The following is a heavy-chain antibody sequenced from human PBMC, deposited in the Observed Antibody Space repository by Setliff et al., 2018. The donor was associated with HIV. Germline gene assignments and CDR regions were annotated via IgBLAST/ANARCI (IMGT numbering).Heavy chain of an antibody. CDR1: GYTFTSYG. CDR3: ARDRKISAAGRPYYYYGMDV. J-gene: IGHJ6*02. V-gene: IGHV1-18*01. Sequence: ASVKVSCKASGYTFTSYGISWVRQAPGQGLEWMGWISAYNGNTNYAQKLQGRVTMTTDTSSSTAYMELRSLRSDETAVYYCARDRKISAAGRPYYYYGMDVWGQGTTVTVSS. CDR2: ISAYNGNT. D-gene: IGHD6-13*01.